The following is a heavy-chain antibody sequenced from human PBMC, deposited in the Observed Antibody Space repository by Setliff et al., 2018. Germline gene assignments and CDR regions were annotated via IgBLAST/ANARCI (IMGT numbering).Heavy chain of an antibody. CDR3: ARMAVRVASRPSSPLDYYYYMDL. Sequence: SETLSLTCTVSGGSISIYYWSWIRQPPGKGLEWIGSINYRGSTHDNPSLRSRVTMSVDTSKSHFSLTLRSLAAADTAVYYCARMAVRVASRPSSPLDYYYYMDLWGKGATGTVSS. CDR2: INYRGST. J-gene: IGHJ6*03. V-gene: IGHV4-59*04. CDR1: GGSISIYY. D-gene: IGHD6-6*01.